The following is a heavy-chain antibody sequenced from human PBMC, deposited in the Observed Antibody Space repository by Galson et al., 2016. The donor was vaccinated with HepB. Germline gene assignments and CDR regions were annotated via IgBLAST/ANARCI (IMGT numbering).Heavy chain of an antibody. J-gene: IGHJ4*02. Sequence: SVKVSCKASGYTFTAYYTHWLRQAPGQGLEWMGRINPNSGGTTYAQKFQGRVTMTRDTSISTAYKELSRLRSDDTAVYYCARFEGQSRFLDWGQGTLVTVSS. CDR2: INPNSGGT. CDR1: GYTFTAYY. D-gene: IGHD3-3*01. CDR3: ARFEGQSRFLD. V-gene: IGHV1-2*06.